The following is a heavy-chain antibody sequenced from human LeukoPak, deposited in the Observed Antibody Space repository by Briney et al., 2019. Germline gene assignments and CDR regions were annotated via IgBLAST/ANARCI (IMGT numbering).Heavy chain of an antibody. CDR3: AKHRGRDGGSPFDY. V-gene: IGHV3-23*01. J-gene: IGHJ4*02. CDR1: GFIFSSCA. Sequence: GGSLRLSCATSGFIFSSCAMSWVRQAPGKGLEWVSVISGSGGSTNYAESVKGRFTISRDNSKNTLYLQMNSLRVEDTAVYYCAKHRGRDGGSPFDYWGQGTLVTVSS. D-gene: IGHD5-24*01. CDR2: ISGSGGST.